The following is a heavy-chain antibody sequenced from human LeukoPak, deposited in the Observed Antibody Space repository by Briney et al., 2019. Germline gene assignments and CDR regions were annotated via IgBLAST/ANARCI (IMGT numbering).Heavy chain of an antibody. CDR1: GGSISSGSYY. V-gene: IGHV4-61*02. CDR2: IYTSGST. J-gene: IGHJ4*02. Sequence: PSQTLSLTCTVSGGSISSGSYYWSWIRQPAGKGLEWIGRIYTSGSTNYNPSLKSRVTISVDTSKNQFSLKLSSVTAADTAVYYCARGHYRLIRPLYYFDYWGQGTLVTVSS. CDR3: ARGHYRLIRPLYYFDY. D-gene: IGHD2/OR15-2a*01.